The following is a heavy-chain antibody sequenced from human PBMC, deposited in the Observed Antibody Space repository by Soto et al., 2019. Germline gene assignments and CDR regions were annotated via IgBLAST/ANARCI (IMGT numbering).Heavy chain of an antibody. D-gene: IGHD7-27*01. J-gene: IGHJ3*02. CDR2: VDTTGGT. V-gene: IGHV4-4*07. Sequence: QVQLQESGPGLVEPSETLSLTCTVSGGSISSYSWNWIRQPAGKGLEWIGRVDTTGGTNYIPPLKSRVTMSVDTSKNQFSLNLRCVTAADTAVYFCAKDGSGAADIWGQGAMVTVS. CDR1: GGSISSYS. CDR3: AKDGSGAADI.